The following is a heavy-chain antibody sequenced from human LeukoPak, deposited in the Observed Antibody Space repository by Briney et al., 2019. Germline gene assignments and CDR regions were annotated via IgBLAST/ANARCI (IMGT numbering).Heavy chain of an antibody. CDR2: INSDGSST. CDR3: ARDPRGYSGYDQRALDY. CDR1: GFTFSSYW. D-gene: IGHD5-12*01. J-gene: IGHJ4*02. V-gene: IGHV3-74*01. Sequence: GGSPRLSCAASGFTFSSYWMHWVRQAPGKGLVWVSRINSDGSSTSYADSVKGRFTISRDNAKNTLYLQMNSLRAEDTAVYYRARDPRGYSGYDQRALDYWGQGTLVTVSS.